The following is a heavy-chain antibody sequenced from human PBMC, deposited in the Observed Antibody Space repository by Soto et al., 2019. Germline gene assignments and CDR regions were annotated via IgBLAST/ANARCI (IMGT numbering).Heavy chain of an antibody. CDR1: GFTFSSYA. Sequence: QVQLVESGGGVVQPGRSLRVSCAASGFTFSSYAMHWVRQAPGKGLEWVAVISYDGSNKYYADSVKGRFTISRDNSKNTLYLQMNSLRAEDTAVYYCARVGVVVAATLGGTDVWGQGTTVTVSS. CDR2: ISYDGSNK. CDR3: ARVGVVVAATLGGTDV. J-gene: IGHJ6*02. V-gene: IGHV3-30-3*01. D-gene: IGHD2-15*01.